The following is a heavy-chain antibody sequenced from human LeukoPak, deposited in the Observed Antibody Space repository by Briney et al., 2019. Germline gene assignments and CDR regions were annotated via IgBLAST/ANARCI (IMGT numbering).Heavy chain of an antibody. J-gene: IGHJ3*02. D-gene: IGHD5-24*01. V-gene: IGHV3-43*01. CDR2: ITWDSTNT. CDR3: AKDVSFRRGHNFDASDI. CDR1: GFKFADAP. Sequence: GGSLRLSCTVSGFKFADAPMHWVRQSPGKGLEWIALITWDSTNTYYADSVKGRFTISRDDSRNTLYLQMNSLRSDDTALYYCAKDVSFRRGHNFDASDIWGLGTLVTVSS.